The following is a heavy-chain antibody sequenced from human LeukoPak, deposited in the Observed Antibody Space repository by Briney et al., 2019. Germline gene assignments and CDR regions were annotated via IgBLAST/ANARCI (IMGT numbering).Heavy chain of an antibody. CDR2: VSYDGSDR. V-gene: IGHV3-33*05. J-gene: IGHJ4*02. D-gene: IGHD3-22*01. CDR1: GFTFSHYD. Sequence: GGSLILSFAASGFTFSHYDMYWVRQAPGRGLDVVAVVSYDGSDRYYADSVKGRFTISRDNSKNTLYLQMTGLRVEDTAVYYCARDSRGPDYWGQGALVTVSS. CDR3: ARDSRGPDY.